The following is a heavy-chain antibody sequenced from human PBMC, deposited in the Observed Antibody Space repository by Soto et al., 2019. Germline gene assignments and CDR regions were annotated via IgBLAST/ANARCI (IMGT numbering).Heavy chain of an antibody. CDR3: SREKYYFGISGPTTLGALDI. D-gene: IGHD3-10*01. CDR1: GFTFGTYA. J-gene: IGHJ3*02. V-gene: IGHV3-30-3*01. Sequence: GGSLRPACVASGFTFGTYAMSWVRQAPGKGLEWVAVISDDGSKSFYADSVKGRFTISRDSPKNTLYLQMDSLRPEDTAIYFSSREKYYFGISGPTTLGALDIWGHGTMVTV. CDR2: ISDDGSKS.